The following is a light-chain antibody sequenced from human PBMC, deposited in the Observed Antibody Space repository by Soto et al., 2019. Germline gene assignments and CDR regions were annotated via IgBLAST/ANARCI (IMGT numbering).Light chain of an antibody. CDR2: DAS. CDR3: QYYRGLSS. Sequence: DIQMTQSPSTLSASVGDRVTITCRASQSISSWLAWYKQKPGKAPKLLIYDASSLQSGVPSSFSGSGSGTEFSLSITGLKPDDFATYYCQYYRGLSSFGPGTKVDIK. J-gene: IGKJ3*01. CDR1: QSISSW. V-gene: IGKV1-5*01.